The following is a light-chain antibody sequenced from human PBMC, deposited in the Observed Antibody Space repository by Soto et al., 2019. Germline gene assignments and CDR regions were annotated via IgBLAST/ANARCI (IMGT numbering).Light chain of an antibody. J-gene: IGLJ1*01. CDR2: HVN. Sequence: QSVLTQPASVSGSPGQSITISCTGTSSDVGGYNYVSWYQQYPHKAPKLIIYHVNDRHSGVSSRFSGSKSGNAASLTISGLQAVDEAEYYCSSYTASDTYVFGSGTKLTVL. CDR1: SSDVGGYNY. V-gene: IGLV2-14*01. CDR3: SSYTASDTYV.